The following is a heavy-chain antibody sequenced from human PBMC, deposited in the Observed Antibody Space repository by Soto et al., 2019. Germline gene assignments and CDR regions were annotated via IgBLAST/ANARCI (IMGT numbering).Heavy chain of an antibody. CDR2: INPNSGGT. V-gene: IGHV1-2*02. CDR3: ARVDYYDTQGYFDY. CDR1: GYPFTGYY. Sequence: DSVKVYFKASGYPFTGYYMHLVRQAPGQGLEWMGWINPNSGGTNYAQKFQGRVTMTRDTSISTAYMELSRLRSDDTAVYYCARVDYYDTQGYFDYWGQGTMVTVSS. J-gene: IGHJ4*02. D-gene: IGHD3-22*01.